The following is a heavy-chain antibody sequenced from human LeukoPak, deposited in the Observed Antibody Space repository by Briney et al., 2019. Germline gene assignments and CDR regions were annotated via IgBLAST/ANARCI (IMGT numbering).Heavy chain of an antibody. Sequence: PGGSLRLSCAASGFTVSSNYMSWVRQARGKGLEWVSVIYSGGSTYYADSLKGRFTISRDNSKNTLYLQMNSLRAEDTAVYYCAREPSKYYYDSSGPDLTYWGQGTLVTVSS. CDR3: AREPSKYYYDSSGPDLTY. CDR2: IYSGGST. D-gene: IGHD3-22*01. V-gene: IGHV3-53*01. CDR1: GFTVSSNY. J-gene: IGHJ4*02.